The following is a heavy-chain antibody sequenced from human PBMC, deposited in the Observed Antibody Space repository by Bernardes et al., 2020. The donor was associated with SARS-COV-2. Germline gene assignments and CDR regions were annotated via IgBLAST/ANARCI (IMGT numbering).Heavy chain of an antibody. CDR3: AKGGYRYGY. J-gene: IGHJ4*02. CDR2: IKEDGSEK. D-gene: IGHD5-18*01. Sequence: WGSLRLSCAASGFTFSSYWMRWVRQAPGKGLEWVANIKEDGSEKNYVDSVKGRFSISRDNAKNTLYLQMNSLRAEDTAVYYCAKGGYRYGYWGQGTLVTVSS. V-gene: IGHV3-7*01. CDR1: GFTFSSYW.